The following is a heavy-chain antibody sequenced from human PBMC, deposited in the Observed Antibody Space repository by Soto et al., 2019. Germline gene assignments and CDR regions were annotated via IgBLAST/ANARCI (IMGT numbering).Heavy chain of an antibody. CDR3: ANVWPVVGTMDAFDI. CDR2: ISGSGGST. V-gene: IGHV3-23*01. D-gene: IGHD5-12*01. J-gene: IGHJ3*02. Sequence: EVQLLESGGGLVQPGGSLRLSCAASGFTFSSYAMSWVRQAPGKGLEWVSAISGSGGSTYYADCVKGRFTIARENSQNTLYLQMNSLRAEDTAVYYCANVWPVVGTMDAFDIWGRGTMVTVSS. CDR1: GFTFSSYA.